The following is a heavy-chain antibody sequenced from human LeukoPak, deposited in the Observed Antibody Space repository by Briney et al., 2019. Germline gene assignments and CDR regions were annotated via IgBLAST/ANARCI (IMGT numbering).Heavy chain of an antibody. V-gene: IGHV1-69*13. J-gene: IGHJ4*02. D-gene: IGHD3-22*01. CDR1: GGTFSSYA. CDR2: IIPIFGTA. CDR3: ARVRVNYYDSSGSLYYFDY. Sequence: SVKVSCKASGGTFSSYAISWVRQAPGQGLEWMRGIIPIFGTANYAQKFQGRVTITADESTSTAYMELSSLRSEDTAVYYCARVRVNYYDSSGSLYYFDYWGQGTLVIVSS.